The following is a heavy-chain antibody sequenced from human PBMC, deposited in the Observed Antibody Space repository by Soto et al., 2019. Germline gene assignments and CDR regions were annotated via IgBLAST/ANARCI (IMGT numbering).Heavy chain of an antibody. V-gene: IGHV1-69*13. CDR2: IIPIFGTA. CDR3: ASPKTYYDILTGFDY. Sequence: SVKVSCKASGGTFSSYAISWVRQAPGQGLEWMGGIIPIFGTANYAQKFQGRVTITADESTSTAYMELSSLRSEDTAVYYCASPKTYYDILTGFDYWGQGTLVTVS. D-gene: IGHD3-9*01. J-gene: IGHJ4*02. CDR1: GGTFSSYA.